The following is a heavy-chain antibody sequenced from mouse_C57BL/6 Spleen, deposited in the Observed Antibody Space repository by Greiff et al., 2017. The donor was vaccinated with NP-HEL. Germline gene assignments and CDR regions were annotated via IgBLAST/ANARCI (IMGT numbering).Heavy chain of an antibody. J-gene: IGHJ4*01. CDR3: TRDSLHYYGSSYYAMDY. V-gene: IGHV5-9-1*02. CDR1: GFTFSSYA. Sequence: EVQVVESGEGLVKPGGSLKLSCAASGFTFSSYAMSWVRQTPEKRLEWVAYISSGGDYIYYADTVKGRFTISRDNARNTLYLQMSSLKSEDTAMYYCTRDSLHYYGSSYYAMDYWGQGTSVTVSA. CDR2: ISSGGDYI. D-gene: IGHD1-1*01.